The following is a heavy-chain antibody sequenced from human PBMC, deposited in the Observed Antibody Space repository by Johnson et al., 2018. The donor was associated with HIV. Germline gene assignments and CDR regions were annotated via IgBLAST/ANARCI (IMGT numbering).Heavy chain of an antibody. D-gene: IGHD6-19*01. V-gene: IGHV3-30-3*01. Sequence: QVQLVESGGGLVQPGGSLRLSCAASGFTFSSYAMHWVRQAPGKGLEWVAVISYDGSNKYYADSVKGRFTISRDNSKNTLYLQMNSLRPEDTAVYYCARDSGSGWGGDAFDIWGQGTMVTVSS. CDR1: GFTFSSYA. CDR3: ARDSGSGWGGDAFDI. J-gene: IGHJ3*02. CDR2: ISYDGSNK.